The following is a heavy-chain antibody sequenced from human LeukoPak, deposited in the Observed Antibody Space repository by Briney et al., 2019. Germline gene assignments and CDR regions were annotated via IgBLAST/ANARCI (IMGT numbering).Heavy chain of an antibody. J-gene: IGHJ4*02. V-gene: IGHV6-1*01. CDR1: GDSVSSNSAA. CDR2: TYYRSKWYT. D-gene: IGHD3-22*01. CDR3: ARGSSRIYYYDSSGYSHAFDY. Sequence: SQTLSLTCAISGDSVSSNSAAWNWVRQSPSRGLEWLGRTYYRSKWYTDYAESVKSRITVNPDTSKNQFSLQVNSVTPEDTAVYYCARGSSRIYYYDSSGYSHAFDYWGQGILVTVSS.